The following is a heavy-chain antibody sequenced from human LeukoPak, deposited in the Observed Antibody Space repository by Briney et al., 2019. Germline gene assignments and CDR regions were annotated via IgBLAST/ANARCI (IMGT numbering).Heavy chain of an antibody. Sequence: PSETLSLTCAVSGYSISSGYYWGWIRQPPGKGLEWIGSIYHSGSTYYNPSLKSRVTISVDTSKNQFSLKLSSVTAADTAVYYCARGYRISEIRFFEWLLDYWGQGYLVTVSS. V-gene: IGHV4-38-2*01. CDR3: ARGYRISEIRFFEWLLDY. CDR2: IYHSGST. J-gene: IGHJ4*02. CDR1: GYSISSGYY. D-gene: IGHD3-3*01.